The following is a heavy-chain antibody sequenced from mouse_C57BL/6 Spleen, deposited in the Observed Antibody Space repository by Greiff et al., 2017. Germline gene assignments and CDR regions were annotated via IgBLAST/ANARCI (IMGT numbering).Heavy chain of an antibody. J-gene: IGHJ4*01. CDR2: INPSSGYT. CDR3: ANRGYAMDY. Sequence: QVQLQQSGAELAKPGASVKLSCKASGYTFTSYWMPWVQQRPGQGLEWIGYINPSSGYTKYNQKFKDQTTLTADKSSNTAYMQLSSLTYEDSTVYCCANRGYAMDYWGQGTSVTVSS. V-gene: IGHV1-7*01. CDR1: GYTFTSYW.